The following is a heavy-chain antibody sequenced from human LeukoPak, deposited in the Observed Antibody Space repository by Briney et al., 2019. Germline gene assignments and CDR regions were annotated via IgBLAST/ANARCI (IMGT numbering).Heavy chain of an antibody. CDR1: GFTFTNYA. CDR3: AKGSGDSTGYYYAYYYYYMDV. V-gene: IGHV3-23*01. D-gene: IGHD3-22*01. J-gene: IGHJ6*03. Sequence: GGSLRLSSAASGFTFTNYAMDWVRQAPGKGLEWVSAISGSGGSTYYADSVKGRFTISRDTSKNTLDLQMNSLRAEDTAVYYCAKGSGDSTGYYYAYYYYYMDVWGKGTTVTVSS. CDR2: ISGSGGST.